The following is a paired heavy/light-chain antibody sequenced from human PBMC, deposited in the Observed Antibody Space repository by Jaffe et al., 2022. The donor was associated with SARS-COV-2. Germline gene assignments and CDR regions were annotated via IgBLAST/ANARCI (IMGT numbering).Light chain of an antibody. J-gene: IGKJ4*01. CDR2: KIS. Sequence: DIVMTQTPLSSPVTLGQPASISCRSSQSLVHSDGNTYLSWLLQRPGQPPRLLIYKISNRFSGVPDRFSGSGAGTDFTLKISRVEAEDVGVYYCMQATQSPLTFGGGTKVEIK. V-gene: IGKV2-24*01. CDR3: MQATQSPLT. CDR1: QSLVHSDGNTY.
Heavy chain of an antibody. CDR2: ISYSGTT. V-gene: IGHV4-59*01. J-gene: IGHJ4*02. D-gene: IGHD3-9*01. CDR3: ARSNTYYDILTGYYNLHYFDH. Sequence: QVQLQESGPGLVKPSETLSLTCTVSGGSMSGYYWNWIRQPPGKGLEWIGYISYSGTTSYNPSLKSRLAISADTSKNQFSLRLNSVTAADTAIYYCARSNTYYDILTGYYNLHYFDHWGQGTLVTVSS. CDR1: GGSMSGYY.